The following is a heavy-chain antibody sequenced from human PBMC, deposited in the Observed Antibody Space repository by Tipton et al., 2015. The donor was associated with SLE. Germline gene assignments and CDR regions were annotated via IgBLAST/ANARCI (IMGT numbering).Heavy chain of an antibody. V-gene: IGHV4-59*11. CDR3: ASKYSSNWYMDYYVLDV. CDR1: GGSISSHY. D-gene: IGHD6-13*01. CDR2: IYYTGST. Sequence: TLSLTCTVSGGSISSHYWSWMRQPPGKGLEWIGYIYYTGSTNYNPSLKSRVTISVDTSKNQFSLKLRSVTAADTAVYYCASKYSSNWYMDYYVLDVWGQGTTVIVSS. J-gene: IGHJ6*02.